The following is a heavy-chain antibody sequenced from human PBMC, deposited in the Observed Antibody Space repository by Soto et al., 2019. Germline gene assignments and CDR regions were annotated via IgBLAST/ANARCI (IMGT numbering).Heavy chain of an antibody. CDR3: ARETWGSSSWYICYGMDV. CDR2: IYTSGST. J-gene: IGHJ6*02. Sequence: PSETLSLTRTVSGGSISSYYRSWIRQPAGKGLEWIGRIYTSGSTNYTPSLKSRVTMSVDTSKNQFSLKLSSVTAADTAVYYCARETWGSSSWYICYGMDVWGQGTTVTVSS. CDR1: GGSISSYY. V-gene: IGHV4-4*07. D-gene: IGHD6-13*01.